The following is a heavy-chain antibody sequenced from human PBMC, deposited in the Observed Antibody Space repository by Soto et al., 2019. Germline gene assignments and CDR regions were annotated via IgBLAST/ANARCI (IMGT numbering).Heavy chain of an antibody. CDR1: GYTLNTYY. Sequence: ASVKVSCKASGYTLNTYYMHWVRQAPGQGPEWMGIINPRGGSTTYTQNFQDRVTMTRDTSSSTVYMELSSLRSEDTAVYYCARGGGFSPYYYNLDVWGQGTTVTVSS. D-gene: IGHD2-15*01. J-gene: IGHJ6*02. V-gene: IGHV1-46*02. CDR2: INPRGGST. CDR3: ARGGGFSPYYYNLDV.